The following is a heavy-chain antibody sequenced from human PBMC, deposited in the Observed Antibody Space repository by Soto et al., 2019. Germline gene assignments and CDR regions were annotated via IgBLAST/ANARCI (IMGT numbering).Heavy chain of an antibody. D-gene: IGHD1-26*01. Sequence: GESPKISCKGSGYSFTSYWIGWVRQMPGKGLEWIGIIYPGDSDTRYSPSFQGQVTISADKSTSTTYLQWSSLKASDTAMYYCARHHTYSGSYSFDYWGQGTLVTVSS. CDR3: ARHHTYSGSYSFDY. CDR2: IYPGDSDT. J-gene: IGHJ4*02. CDR1: GYSFTSYW. V-gene: IGHV5-51*01.